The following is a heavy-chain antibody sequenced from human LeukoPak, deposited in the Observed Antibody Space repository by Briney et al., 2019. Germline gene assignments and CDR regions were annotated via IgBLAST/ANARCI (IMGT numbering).Heavy chain of an antibody. CDR3: ARDSGAYHFDY. D-gene: IGHD3-10*01. CDR2: VTWNSGSI. CDR1: GFTFDDYA. Sequence: GGSLRLSRAASGFTFDDYAMHWVRQAPGKGLEWVSGVTWNSGSIDYADSVKGRFTISRDNAKNSLYLQMNSLRAEDTALYYCARDSGAYHFDYWGQGTLVTVSS. J-gene: IGHJ4*02. V-gene: IGHV3-9*01.